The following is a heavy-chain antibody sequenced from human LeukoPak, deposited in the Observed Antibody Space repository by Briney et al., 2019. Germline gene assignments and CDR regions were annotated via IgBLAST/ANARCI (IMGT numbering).Heavy chain of an antibody. Sequence: LGGSLRLSCAASGFTFSSYGMHWVRQAPGKGLEWVAFIHYDGTNEYYADSVKGRFTISRDNFKNTLSLQMDGLRVEDTALYYCVNSGFDPWGQGTLVTVSS. CDR3: VNSGFDP. CDR1: GFTFSSYG. V-gene: IGHV3-30*02. D-gene: IGHD3-10*01. J-gene: IGHJ5*02. CDR2: IHYDGTNE.